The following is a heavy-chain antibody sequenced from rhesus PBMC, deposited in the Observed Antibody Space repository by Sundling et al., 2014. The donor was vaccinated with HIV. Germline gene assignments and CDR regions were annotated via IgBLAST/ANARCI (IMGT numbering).Heavy chain of an antibody. CDR2: ISYSGNT. D-gene: IGHD3-22*01. V-gene: IGHV4-122*02. J-gene: IGHJ4*01. Sequence: QVQLQESGPGLVKPSETLSLTCAVSGGSMNSGSFFWSWIRQSPEKGLEWIGYISYSGNTNYNPSLKSRVTLSTDTSKNQFSLRLSSVTAADTAVYYCARNPGWSDNLDYWGQGVLVTVSS. CDR3: ARNPGWSDNLDY. CDR1: GGSMNSGSFF.